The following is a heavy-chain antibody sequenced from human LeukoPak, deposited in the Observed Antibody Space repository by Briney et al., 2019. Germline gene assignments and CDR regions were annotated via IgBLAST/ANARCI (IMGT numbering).Heavy chain of an antibody. J-gene: IGHJ6*03. V-gene: IGHV1-69*13. D-gene: IGHD3-16*01. CDR1: GDTFSRYA. Sequence: SVEVSCKASGDTFSRYAISWVRQAPGQGLEWMGGIIPVLSTANYAQKFQDRVTITADESTSTTYMELSSLKSEDTAVYYCATTGGDIYYYYMDVWGKGTTVTISS. CDR2: IIPVLSTA. CDR3: ATTGGDIYYYYMDV.